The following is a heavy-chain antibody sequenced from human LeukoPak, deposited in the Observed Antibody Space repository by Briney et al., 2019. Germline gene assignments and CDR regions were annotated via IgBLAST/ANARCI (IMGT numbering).Heavy chain of an antibody. CDR1: GGSFSGYY. V-gene: IGHV4-31*11. D-gene: IGHD3-9*01. CDR2: IYYSGST. J-gene: IGHJ4*02. CDR3: ARGDFHYDILTGYSPPRFFDY. Sequence: PSETLSLTCAVYGGSFSGYYWSWIRQHPGKGLEWIGYIYYSGSTYYNPSLKSRVTISVDTSKNQFSLKLSSVTAADTAVYYCARGDFHYDILTGYSPPRFFDYWGQGTLVTVSS.